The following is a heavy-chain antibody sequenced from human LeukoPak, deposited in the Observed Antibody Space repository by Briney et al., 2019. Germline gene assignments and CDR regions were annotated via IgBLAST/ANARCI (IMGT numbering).Heavy chain of an antibody. Sequence: GGSLRLSCAASGFTFSSYAMSWVRQAPGKGLEWVSAISGSGGSTYYADSVKGRSTISRDNSKNTLYLQMNSLRAEDTAVYYCAKDVTAMVTYDYWGQGTLVTVSS. CDR3: AKDVTAMVTYDY. V-gene: IGHV3-23*01. J-gene: IGHJ4*02. CDR1: GFTFSSYA. D-gene: IGHD5-18*01. CDR2: ISGSGGST.